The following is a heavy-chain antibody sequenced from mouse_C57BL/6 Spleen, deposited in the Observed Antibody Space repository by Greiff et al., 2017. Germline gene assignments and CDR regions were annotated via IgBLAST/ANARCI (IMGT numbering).Heavy chain of an antibody. Sequence: EVKLMESGPGLVKPSQSLSLTCSVTGYSITSGYYWNWIRQFPGNKLEWMGYISYDGSNNYNPSLKNRISITRDTSKNQFFLKLNSVTTEDTATYYCARETFFAYWGQGTLVTVSA. CDR2: ISYDGSN. J-gene: IGHJ3*01. CDR3: ARETFFAY. CDR1: GYSITSGYY. V-gene: IGHV3-6*01.